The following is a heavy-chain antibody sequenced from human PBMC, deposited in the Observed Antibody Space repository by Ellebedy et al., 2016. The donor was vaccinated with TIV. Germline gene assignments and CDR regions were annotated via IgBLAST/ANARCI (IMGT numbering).Heavy chain of an antibody. Sequence: GGSLRLXXAASGFTFSRYSMHWVRQAPGKGLEWVSYISSSSSTIYYADSVKGRFTISRDNAKNSLYLQMNSLRDEDTAVYYCAARYYDFWSGYIHGMDVWGQGTTVTVSS. D-gene: IGHD3-3*01. CDR2: ISSSSSTI. CDR1: GFTFSRYS. CDR3: AARYYDFWSGYIHGMDV. V-gene: IGHV3-48*02. J-gene: IGHJ6*02.